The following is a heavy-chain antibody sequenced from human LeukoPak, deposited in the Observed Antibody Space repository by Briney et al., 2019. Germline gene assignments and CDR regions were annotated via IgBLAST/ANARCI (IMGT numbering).Heavy chain of an antibody. Sequence: PGGSLRLSCAASGFPFSSYWMSWVRQAPGKGLEWAANIKQDGSDKYYVDSVKGRFTISRDNAKNSLYLRVNSLRADDTAVYYCARLTGTTGFDYWGQGTLVTVSS. CDR3: ARLTGTTGFDY. CDR1: GFPFSSYW. V-gene: IGHV3-7*01. CDR2: IKQDGSDK. J-gene: IGHJ4*02. D-gene: IGHD1-1*01.